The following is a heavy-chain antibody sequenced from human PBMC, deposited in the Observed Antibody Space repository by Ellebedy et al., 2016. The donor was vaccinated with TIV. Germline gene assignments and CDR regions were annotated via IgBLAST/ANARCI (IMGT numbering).Heavy chain of an antibody. V-gene: IGHV4-4*07. CDR3: ARGPGAAMEETFDI. Sequence: MPSETLSLTCTVSGGSISSYYWSWIRQPAGKGLEWIGRIYTSGSTNYNPSLESRVTLSVDTSKSQFSLKLTSVTAADTAVYYCARGPGAAMEETFDIWGQGTLVTVSS. D-gene: IGHD2-2*01. CDR1: GGSISSYY. J-gene: IGHJ3*02. CDR2: IYTSGST.